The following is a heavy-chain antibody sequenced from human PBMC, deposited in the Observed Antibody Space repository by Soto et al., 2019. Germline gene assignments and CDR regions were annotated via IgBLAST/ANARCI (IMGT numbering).Heavy chain of an antibody. CDR3: GRDGALGDTAVVDS. V-gene: IGHV3-33*01. CDR2: IWYDGSNK. Sequence: QVQLVESGGGVVQPGKSLRLSCAASGFTFSTYGMNWVRQAPGKGLEWVAVIWYDGSNKYHGDSLKGRFTISRDNSKNPLYLQINNLRAEDTAVYDCGRDGALGDTAVVDSWGQGTLVTVSS. D-gene: IGHD5-18*01. CDR1: GFTFSTYG. J-gene: IGHJ4*02.